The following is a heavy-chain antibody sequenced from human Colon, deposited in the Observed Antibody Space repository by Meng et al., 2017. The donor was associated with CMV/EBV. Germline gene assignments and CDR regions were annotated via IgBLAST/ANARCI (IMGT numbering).Heavy chain of an antibody. CDR1: GFTFSIYD. Sequence: GESLKISCAASGFTFSIYDIHWVRQAPGKGLEWVAFIPYDGSYKYYADSVKGRLTISRDNSKNTLYLQMNSLRTEDTAVYYCAKHHRGYTAIDYWGQGTLVTVSS. D-gene: IGHD5-12*01. V-gene: IGHV3-30*02. J-gene: IGHJ4*02. CDR3: AKHHRGYTAIDY. CDR2: IPYDGSYK.